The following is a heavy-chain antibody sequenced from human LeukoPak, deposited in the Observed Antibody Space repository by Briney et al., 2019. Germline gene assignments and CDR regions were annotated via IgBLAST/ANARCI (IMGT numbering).Heavy chain of an antibody. J-gene: IGHJ1*01. CDR1: GYTFSGYY. Sequence: ASVKVSCKASGYTFSGYYMHWVRQAPGQGLEWMGWINPNSGGTNYAQKFQGRVTMTRDTSISTAYMELSRLRSDNTALYYCARIGISARGTNFHHWGQGTLVTVSS. CDR2: INPNSGGT. D-gene: IGHD6-13*01. CDR3: ARIGISARGTNFHH. V-gene: IGHV1-2*02.